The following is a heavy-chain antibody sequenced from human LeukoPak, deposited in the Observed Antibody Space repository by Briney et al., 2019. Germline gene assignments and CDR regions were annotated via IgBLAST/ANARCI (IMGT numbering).Heavy chain of an antibody. CDR2: ISGSGGST. CDR3: AKCDYGDYGLDY. V-gene: IGHV3-23*01. CDR1: GFTFSSYA. Sequence: GGSLRLSCAASGFTFSSYAMSWVRQAPGKGLEWVSAISGSGGSTYYADSVKGRFTISRDKSKNTLYLQMNSLRADDTAVYYCAKCDYGDYGLDYWGQGTLVTVSS. D-gene: IGHD4-17*01. J-gene: IGHJ4*02.